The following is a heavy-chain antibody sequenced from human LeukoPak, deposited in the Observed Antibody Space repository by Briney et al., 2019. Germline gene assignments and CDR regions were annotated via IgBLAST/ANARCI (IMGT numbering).Heavy chain of an antibody. Sequence: ASVKVSCKASGYTFTGYYIHWVRQAPGQGLEWMGWINADGGGTNYAQKFQGRVTMTRDTSISTAYMELSSLRSDDTAVYYCARDPRGNWNGDYMDVWGKGTTVTVSS. CDR3: ARDPRGNWNGDYMDV. D-gene: IGHD1-1*01. CDR1: GYTFTGYY. V-gene: IGHV1-2*02. J-gene: IGHJ6*03. CDR2: INADGGGT.